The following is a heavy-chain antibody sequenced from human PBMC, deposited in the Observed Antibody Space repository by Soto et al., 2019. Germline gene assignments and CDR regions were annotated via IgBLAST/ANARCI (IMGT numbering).Heavy chain of an antibody. V-gene: IGHV4-30-4*01. J-gene: IGHJ6*02. D-gene: IGHD5-18*01. Sequence: QVQLQESGPGLVKPSQTLSLTCTVSGGSISSGDYYWSWIRQPPGKGLEWIGYIYYSGSTYYNPCLKSRVTISVDTSKNQFSLKLSSVTAADTAVYYCARVGYSYGIGIEMDVWGQGTTVTVSS. CDR3: ARVGYSYGIGIEMDV. CDR2: IYYSGST. CDR1: GGSISSGDYY.